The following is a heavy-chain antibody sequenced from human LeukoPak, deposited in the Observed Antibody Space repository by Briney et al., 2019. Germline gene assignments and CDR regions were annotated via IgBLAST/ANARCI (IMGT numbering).Heavy chain of an antibody. CDR3: EKDSHLDV. J-gene: IGHJ6*02. D-gene: IGHD2-15*01. V-gene: IGHV4-34*01. CDR1: GGSFSGYY. Sequence: PSETLSLTCTVYGGSFSGYYWSWIRQPPGKGLEWIGEINHSGSTNYNPPLKSRVTISVDTSKNQFSLKLSSVTAADTAVYYCEKDSHLDVWGQGTTVTVSS. CDR2: INHSGST.